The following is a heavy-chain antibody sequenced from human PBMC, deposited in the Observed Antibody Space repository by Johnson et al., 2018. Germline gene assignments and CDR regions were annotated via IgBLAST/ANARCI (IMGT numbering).Heavy chain of an antibody. D-gene: IGHD2-2*02. CDR1: GFTLNYYNYG. CDR2: ISYEGSLT. CDR3: VRFQAASYNGLDV. V-gene: IGHV3-33*01. Sequence: QVQLVQSGGGVVQPGGSLRLSCAASGFTLNYYNYGFHWVRQAPGTGLEWVGVISYEGSLTYYGDSVKGRFTIPSDISKNTLFLQMSSLRADHTGSYFCVRFQAASYNGLDVWGQGTTVTVSS. J-gene: IGHJ6*02.